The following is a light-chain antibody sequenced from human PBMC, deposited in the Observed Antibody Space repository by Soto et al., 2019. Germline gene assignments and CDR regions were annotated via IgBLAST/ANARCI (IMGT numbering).Light chain of an antibody. Sequence: EILFTQSPGTLSLSPGERATLSCRASQSVSSSYLAWYQQKLGRAPRLLIHDTSNRDTGVPARFSGSGSGTDFTLTISRLEPKDFGVYYCQQRGSWPPTFGQGTRLEIK. CDR2: DTS. V-gene: IGKV3D-20*02. CDR3: QQRGSWPPT. CDR1: QSVSSSY. J-gene: IGKJ5*01.